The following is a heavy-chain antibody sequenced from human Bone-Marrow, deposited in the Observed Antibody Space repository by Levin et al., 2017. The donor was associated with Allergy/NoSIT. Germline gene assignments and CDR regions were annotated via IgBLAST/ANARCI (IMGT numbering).Heavy chain of an antibody. CDR1: GGSISSYY. CDR2: IYYSGST. CDR3: ARDSRGYGSGSYYRVESYYYYGMDV. D-gene: IGHD3-10*01. J-gene: IGHJ6*02. V-gene: IGHV4-59*01. Sequence: PSETLSLTCTVSGGSISSYYWSWIRQPPGKGLEWIGYIYYSGSTNYNPSLKSRVTISVDTSKNQFSLKLSSVTAADTAVYYCARDSRGYGSGSYYRVESYYYYGMDVWGQGTTVTVSS.